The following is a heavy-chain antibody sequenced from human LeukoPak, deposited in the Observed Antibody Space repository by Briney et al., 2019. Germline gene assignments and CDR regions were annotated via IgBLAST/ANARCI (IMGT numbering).Heavy chain of an antibody. CDR1: GFTVSSNY. J-gene: IGHJ6*02. CDR2: IYSGGST. CDR3: ARNNLTPGIAAAGTTGYYYGMDV. Sequence: GGSLRLSCAASGFTVSSNYMSWVRQASGKGLEWVSVIYSGGSTYYADSVKGRFTISRDNSKNTLYLQMNSLRAEDTAVYYCARNNLTPGIAAAGTTGYYYGMDVWGQGTTVTVSS. V-gene: IGHV3-66*01. D-gene: IGHD6-13*01.